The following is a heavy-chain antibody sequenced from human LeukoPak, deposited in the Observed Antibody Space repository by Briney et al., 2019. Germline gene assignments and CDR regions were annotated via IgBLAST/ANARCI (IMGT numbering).Heavy chain of an antibody. V-gene: IGHV3-23*01. Sequence: GGSLRLSCAASGFTFSSYAMSWVRQAPGKGLEWVSAISGSGGSTYYADSVKGRFTISRDNSKNTLYLQMNSLRAEDTAVYYCARQEGGYYYDSSGYPFDYWGQGTLVTVSS. CDR1: GFTFSSYA. J-gene: IGHJ4*02. CDR2: ISGSGGST. CDR3: ARQEGGYYYDSSGYPFDY. D-gene: IGHD3-22*01.